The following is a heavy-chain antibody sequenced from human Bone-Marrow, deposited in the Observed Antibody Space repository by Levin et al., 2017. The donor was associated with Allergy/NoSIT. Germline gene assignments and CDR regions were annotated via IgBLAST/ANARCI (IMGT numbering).Heavy chain of an antibody. J-gene: IGHJ4*02. D-gene: IGHD6-13*01. CDR3: ARSCSSSWYQSGYFDY. Sequence: SETLSLTCNVSGVSISNNYYWSWIRQPPGKGLEWIGNIYFIENTYYNPSLQSRVAISLDTSKNHFSLRLTSLTAADTAVYDCARSCSSSWYQSGYFDYWGQRILVTAFS. CDR2: IYFIENT. CDR1: GVSISNNYY. V-gene: IGHV4-39*07.